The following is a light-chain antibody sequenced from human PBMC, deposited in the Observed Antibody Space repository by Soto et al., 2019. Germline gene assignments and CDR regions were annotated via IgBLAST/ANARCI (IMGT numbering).Light chain of an antibody. J-gene: IGKJ4*01. CDR3: QQSYSMPLT. V-gene: IGKV3-11*01. Sequence: IVLTQSPGTLSLSPGERATLSCRASQSVSSYLAWYQQKPGQAPRLLIYAASTRATGIPDRFSGSGSGTDFTLTISSLQPEDFATYYCQQSYSMPLTFGGGTKVDIK. CDR2: AAS. CDR1: QSVSSY.